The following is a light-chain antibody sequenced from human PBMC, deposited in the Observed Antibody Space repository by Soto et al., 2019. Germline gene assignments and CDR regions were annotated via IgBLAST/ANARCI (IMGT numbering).Light chain of an antibody. J-gene: IGKJ2*01. CDR2: HAS. V-gene: IGKV3-20*01. CDR1: QSVSNTY. Sequence: EIVLTQSPGTLSLSPGERATLSCRTSQSVSNTYLAWYQQNPGQAPRLLIYHASSRATGIPDRFSGSGSGTDFNLPISRLELEDFAVYYCQQYATSPPVYALGQGTKLEI. CDR3: QQYATSPPVYA.